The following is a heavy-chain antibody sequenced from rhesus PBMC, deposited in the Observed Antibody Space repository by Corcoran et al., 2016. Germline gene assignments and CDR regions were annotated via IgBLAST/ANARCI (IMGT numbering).Heavy chain of an antibody. V-gene: IGHV4-165*02. Sequence: QVQLQESGPGLVKPSETLSLTCAVSGGSISGYYWNWIRQPPGTGLEWIWYIGGSSGSPYDNPSHKGRVTIPADASKNQFSLRLNSVTAADAAVYYCARYEDDYGYYVGDNSLDVWGRGVLVTVSS. CDR2: IGGSSGSP. J-gene: IGHJ5-2*02. CDR3: ARYEDDYGYYVGDNSLDV. D-gene: IGHD3-9*01. CDR1: GGSISGYY.